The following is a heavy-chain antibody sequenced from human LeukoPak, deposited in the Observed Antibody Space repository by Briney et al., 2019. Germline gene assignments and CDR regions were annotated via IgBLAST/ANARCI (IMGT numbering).Heavy chain of an antibody. CDR2: IYTSGST. D-gene: IGHD6-19*01. CDR3: ARIVNRGLVRRQIDAFDI. CDR1: GGSISSYY. V-gene: IGHV4-4*07. J-gene: IGHJ3*02. Sequence: KPSETLSLTCTVSGGSISSYYWSWIRQPAGKGLEWIGRIYTSGSTNYNPSLKSRVTMSVDTSKNQFSLKLSSVTAADTAVYYCARIVNRGLVRRQIDAFDIWGQGTMVTVSS.